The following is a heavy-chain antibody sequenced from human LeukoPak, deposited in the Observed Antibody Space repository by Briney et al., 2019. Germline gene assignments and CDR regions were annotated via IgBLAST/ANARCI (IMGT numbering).Heavy chain of an antibody. D-gene: IGHD4-23*01. J-gene: IGHJ4*02. CDR1: GLTFTNHG. CDR2: VRNDGFDT. V-gene: IGHV3-33*01. Sequence: GTSLRLSCVTSGLTFTNHGFHWLRQAAGKGLEWVAFVRNDGFDTYHSNSVKGRFSISRDDSRNTVYLQMSSLTAEDTALYYCARDRGKDYFGDWGQGTQVTVSS. CDR3: ARDRGKDYFGD.